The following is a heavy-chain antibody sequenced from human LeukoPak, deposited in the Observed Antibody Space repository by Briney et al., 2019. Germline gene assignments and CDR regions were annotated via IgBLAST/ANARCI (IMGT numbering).Heavy chain of an antibody. CDR3: AKVRKGVGAFDL. D-gene: IGHD3-16*01. V-gene: IGHV3-23*01. CDR1: GFNFSIYA. J-gene: IGHJ3*01. Sequence: PAGGSLRLSCAASGFNFSIYAMSWVRQAPGRGLQWVSGISASGATTYYAGSLKGRFTVSRDISKNTLYLQMNSLRAEDTAIYYCAKVRKGVGAFDLWGQGTMVTVSS. CDR2: ISASGATT.